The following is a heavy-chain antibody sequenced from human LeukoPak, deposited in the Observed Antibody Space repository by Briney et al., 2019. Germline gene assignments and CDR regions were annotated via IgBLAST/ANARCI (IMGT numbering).Heavy chain of an antibody. J-gene: IGHJ3*02. V-gene: IGHV1-8*01. D-gene: IGHD5-24*01. Sequence: ASVKVSCKASGYTFTSYDINWVRQATGQGLEWMGWMNPNSGNTGYAQKFQGRVTMTRNTSISTAYMELSSLRSEDTAVYYCARGGNGYNYVLEDAFDIWGQGTMVTVSS. CDR2: MNPNSGNT. CDR3: ARGGNGYNYVLEDAFDI. CDR1: GYTFTSYD.